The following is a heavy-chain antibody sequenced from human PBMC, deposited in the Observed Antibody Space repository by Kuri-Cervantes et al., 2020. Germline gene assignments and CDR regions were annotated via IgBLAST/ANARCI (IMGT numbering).Heavy chain of an antibody. CDR2: IWYDGSNK. CDR1: GFTFSRYG. V-gene: IGHV3-33*06. D-gene: IGHD5-24*01. Sequence: GGSLRLSCTASGFTFSRYGMHWVRQAPGKGLEWVAIIWYDGSNKYYADSVKGRFTISRDNSKNTLYLQMNSLRAEDTAVYYCAKERDGTLDYWGQGTLVTVSS. CDR3: AKERDGTLDY. J-gene: IGHJ4*02.